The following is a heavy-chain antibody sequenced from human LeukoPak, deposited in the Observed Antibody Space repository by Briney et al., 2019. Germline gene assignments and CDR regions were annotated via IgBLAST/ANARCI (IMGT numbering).Heavy chain of an antibody. V-gene: IGHV3-23*01. D-gene: IGHD6-6*01. J-gene: IGHJ4*02. Sequence: AGGSLRLSCAASGFTFSSYAMSWVRQAPGKGLEWVSAITSSGGGTYYADSVRGRFTISRDNSKRTLYLQMNSLGVDDTTLYYCATRIEQQLVPGGQGTLVTVSS. CDR2: ITSSGGGT. CDR1: GFTFSSYA. CDR3: ATRIEQQLVP.